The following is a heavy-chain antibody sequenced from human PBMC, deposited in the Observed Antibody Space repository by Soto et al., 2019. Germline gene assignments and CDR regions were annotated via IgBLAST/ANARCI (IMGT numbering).Heavy chain of an antibody. J-gene: IGHJ6*02. CDR2: IRSKAYGGTT. D-gene: IGHD6-13*01. Sequence: GVLRLSCTASGFTFGDYAMSWFRQAPGKGLEWVGFIRSKAYGGTTEYAASVKGRFTISRDDSKSIAYLQMNSLKTEDTAVYYCTRGGDSSSWSLYYYYGMDVWGQGTTVTVSS. CDR1: GFTFGDYA. V-gene: IGHV3-49*03. CDR3: TRGGDSSSWSLYYYYGMDV.